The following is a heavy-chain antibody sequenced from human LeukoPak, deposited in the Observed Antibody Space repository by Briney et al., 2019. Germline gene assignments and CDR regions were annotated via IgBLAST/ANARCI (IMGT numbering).Heavy chain of an antibody. J-gene: IGHJ4*02. CDR2: ISYSGTT. D-gene: IGHD3-10*01. CDR1: GASISSTSYY. CDR3: ARIGVRSVIIFGVFDH. V-gene: IGHV4-39*07. Sequence: PSETLSLTCSVSGASISSTSYYWGWIRRPPGKGLEWIGSISYSGTTFYSPSLESRVTISADTSKNQFSLRLSSVTATDTAVYYCARIGVRSVIIFGVFDHWGQGIRVTVSS.